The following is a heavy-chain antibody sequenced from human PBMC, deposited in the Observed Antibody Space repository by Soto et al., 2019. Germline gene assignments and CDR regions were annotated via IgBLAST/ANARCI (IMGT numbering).Heavy chain of an antibody. CDR1: GGSFSGYY. J-gene: IGHJ5*02. V-gene: IGHV4-34*01. CDR3: ARGGPDDGYSNWFDP. Sequence: QVQLQQWGAGLLKPSETLSLTCAVYGGSFSGYYWCWIRQPPGKGLEWIGEINHSGSTNYNPSLKSRVTISVDTSKNQFSLKLSSVTAADTAVYYCARGGPDDGYSNWFDPWGQGTLVTVSS. D-gene: IGHD4-17*01. CDR2: INHSGST.